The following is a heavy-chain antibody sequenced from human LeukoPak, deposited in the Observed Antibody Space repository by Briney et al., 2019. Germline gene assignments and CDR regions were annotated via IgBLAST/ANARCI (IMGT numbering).Heavy chain of an antibody. CDR3: ARHARFCSGGTCHGPDYFDY. J-gene: IGHJ4*02. CDR1: GDSISSSTYY. Sequence: PSETLSLTCTVSGDSISSSTYYWGWIRQPPGKGLEWTGSIYYSGSTYYKTSLKSRVTISVDTSKKQFSLKLSSVTAADTAVYYCARHARFCSGGTCHGPDYFDYWGLGTLATVSS. V-gene: IGHV4-39*01. CDR2: IYYSGST. D-gene: IGHD2-15*01.